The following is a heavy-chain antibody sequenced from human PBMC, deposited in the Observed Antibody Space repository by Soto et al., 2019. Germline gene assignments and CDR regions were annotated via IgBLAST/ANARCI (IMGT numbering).Heavy chain of an antibody. CDR1: GFTFSSYG. Sequence: PGGSLRLSCAVSGFTFSSYGMSWVRQAPGQGLEWISSISGTSTRSYYADSVKGRFTISRDNSKDTLYLQMNSLRGEDTALYYCARQYYASGNYPYGMDVWGQGTTVTVSS. D-gene: IGHD3-10*01. V-gene: IGHV3-23*01. J-gene: IGHJ6*02. CDR3: ARQYYASGNYPYGMDV. CDR2: ISGTSTRS.